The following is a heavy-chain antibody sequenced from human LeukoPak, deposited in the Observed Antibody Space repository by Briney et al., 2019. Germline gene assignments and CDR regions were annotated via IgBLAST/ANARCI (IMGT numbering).Heavy chain of an antibody. J-gene: IGHJ4*02. D-gene: IGHD3-10*01. CDR1: GFSFSSYC. V-gene: IGHV3-48*01. CDR3: ARDIVLLDY. Sequence: GGSVRLSCAASGFSFSSYCMNWARLDRRKGLEWVSYISSSSSTIYYTDSVKGRFTISRDNVKNSLYMQMNSLRAEDTAVYYCARDIVLLDYWGQGTLVTVSS. CDR2: ISSSSSTI.